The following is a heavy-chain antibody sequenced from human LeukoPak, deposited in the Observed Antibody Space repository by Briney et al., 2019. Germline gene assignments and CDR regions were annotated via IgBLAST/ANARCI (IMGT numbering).Heavy chain of an antibody. Sequence: GGSLRLSCAASGFTFSIYAMSWVRQAPGKGLEWVSAISGSGGSTYYADSVKGRFTISRDNSKNTLYLQMNSLRAEDTAVYYCAKPPPYYYDSSGYYYEYYWGQGTLVTVSS. CDR1: GFTFSIYA. J-gene: IGHJ4*02. CDR2: ISGSGGST. V-gene: IGHV3-23*01. D-gene: IGHD3-22*01. CDR3: AKPPPYYYDSSGYYYEYY.